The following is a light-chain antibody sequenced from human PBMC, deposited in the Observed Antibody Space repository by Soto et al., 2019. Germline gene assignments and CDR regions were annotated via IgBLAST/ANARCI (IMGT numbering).Light chain of an antibody. CDR1: QDIKTN. V-gene: IGKV1-33*01. CDR2: DAS. CDR3: QQSDSFPFT. J-gene: IGKJ3*01. Sequence: IQMTQSPSSLSASVGDRITITCRASQDIKTNLNWFQQKSGKAPRLLVYDASNFDTDVTSMVSESGSGTEFTFTNTNLYPDDVATYYCQQSDSFPFTFGPGTKVEI.